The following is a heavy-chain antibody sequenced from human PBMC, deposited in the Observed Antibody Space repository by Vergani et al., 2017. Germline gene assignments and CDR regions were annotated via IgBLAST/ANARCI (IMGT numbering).Heavy chain of an antibody. CDR1: GFDFSSYI. D-gene: IGHD2-2*01. CDR3: AGEYSSTSGRAFDF. Sequence: QLVESGGGWVQPGGSLRLSCVVSGFDFSSYIMNWVRQAPWKGLEWVSFVSTGTKSQSYAESVKGRFTISRDSAKNALYLQMDSLRAEDTAVYYCAGEYSSTSGRAFDFWGQGTKVTVSS. V-gene: IGHV3-48*01. CDR2: VSTGTKSQ. J-gene: IGHJ3*01.